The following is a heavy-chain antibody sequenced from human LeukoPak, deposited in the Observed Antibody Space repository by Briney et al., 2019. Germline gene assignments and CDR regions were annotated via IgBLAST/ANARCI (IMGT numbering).Heavy chain of an antibody. CDR2: IYYSVST. D-gene: IGHD3-9*01. CDR1: GGSISSYY. J-gene: IGHJ3*02. Sequence: SQTLSLTCTVSGGSISSYYWSWIRQSPGKGLEWLGYIYYSVSTSCNPSLKSRITISEDTSKKQFSLKLSSVTAADTAVNHCVRLLRNWDAFDIWGQGTMVTVSS. V-gene: IGHV4-59*01. CDR3: VRLLRNWDAFDI.